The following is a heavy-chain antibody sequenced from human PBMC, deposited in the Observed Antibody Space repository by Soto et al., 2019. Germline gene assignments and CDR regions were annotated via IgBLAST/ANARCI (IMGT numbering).Heavy chain of an antibody. D-gene: IGHD5-18*01. Sequence: GGSLRLSCAASGFTFSNAWMNWVRQAPGQGLEWVGRIKSKTDGGTTDYAAPVKGRFTISRDDSKNTLYLQMNSLKTEDTAVYYCTTDPSGGYSYGGYYYGMDVWGQGTTVTVSS. CDR2: IKSKTDGGTT. CDR1: GFTFSNAW. V-gene: IGHV3-15*07. J-gene: IGHJ6*02. CDR3: TTDPSGGYSYGGYYYGMDV.